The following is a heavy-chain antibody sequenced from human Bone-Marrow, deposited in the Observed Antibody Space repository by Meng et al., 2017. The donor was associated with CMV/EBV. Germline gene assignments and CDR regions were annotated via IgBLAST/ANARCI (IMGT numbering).Heavy chain of an antibody. CDR1: GFTFSSYG. CDR2: INHSGTT. Sequence: ESLKISCAASGFTFSSYGMNWVRQSPGKGLEWIGEINHSGTTIYSPSLKSRVTISTDKSKNQLSLMVTSVTAADTAMYFCARDNGLRRYEGYVPLDYWGQGTRVTGSS. V-gene: IGHV4-34*01. D-gene: IGHD5-12*01. CDR3: ARDNGLRRYEGYVPLDY. J-gene: IGHJ4*02.